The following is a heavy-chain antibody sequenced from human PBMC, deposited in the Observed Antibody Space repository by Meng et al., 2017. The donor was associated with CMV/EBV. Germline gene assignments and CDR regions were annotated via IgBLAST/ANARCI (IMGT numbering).Heavy chain of an antibody. V-gene: IGHV4-34*01. CDR3: ARFGELEWFDP. J-gene: IGHJ5*02. D-gene: IGHD3-10*01. CDR1: GGSFSGYY. CDR2: INPSGST. Sequence: LPCAVYGGSFSGYYWSWIRQPPGKGLEWIGEINPSGSTNYNPSLKSRVTISVDTSKNQFSLKLSSVTAADTAVYYCARFGELEWFDPWGQGTLVTVSS.